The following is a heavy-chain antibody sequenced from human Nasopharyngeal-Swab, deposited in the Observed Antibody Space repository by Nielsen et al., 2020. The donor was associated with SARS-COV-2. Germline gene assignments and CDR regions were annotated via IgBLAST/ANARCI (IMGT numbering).Heavy chain of an antibody. CDR3: ARGRTTVVTGDAFDI. D-gene: IGHD4-23*01. J-gene: IGHJ3*02. Sequence: VRQAPGKGLEWVAVISYDGSNKYYAASVKGRFTISRDNSKNTLYLQMNSLRAEDTAVYYCARGRTTVVTGDAFDIWGQGTMVTVSS. V-gene: IGHV3-30-3*01. CDR2: ISYDGSNK.